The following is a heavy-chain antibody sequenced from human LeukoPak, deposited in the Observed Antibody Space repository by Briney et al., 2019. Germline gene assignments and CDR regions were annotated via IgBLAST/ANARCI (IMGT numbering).Heavy chain of an antibody. Sequence: GGSLRLSCAASRFTFSNYWMTWVRQAPGKGLEWVANINQDGSERYYVDSVKGRFTISRNNAKNSLYLQMNSLRAEDTAVYYCARTRRYCTNGVCYFYYHMDVWGKGTTVTISS. J-gene: IGHJ6*03. V-gene: IGHV3-7*01. CDR2: INQDGSER. D-gene: IGHD2-8*01. CDR3: ARTRRYCTNGVCYFYYHMDV. CDR1: RFTFSNYW.